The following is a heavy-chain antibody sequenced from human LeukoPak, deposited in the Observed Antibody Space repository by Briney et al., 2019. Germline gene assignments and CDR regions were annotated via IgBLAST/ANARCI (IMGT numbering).Heavy chain of an antibody. CDR2: ISGSGGST. CDR1: GFTFSSYG. D-gene: IGHD3-16*02. J-gene: IGHJ4*02. V-gene: IGHV3-23*01. CDR3: ARVRLRSGELSFGHNFDS. Sequence: GGSLRLSCAASGFTFSSYGLSWVRQAPGKGLEWVSAISGSGGSTYYADSVKGRFTISRDNAKNSLYFQMKDLRVEDTALYYCARVRLRSGELSFGHNFDSWGQGTLVSVSS.